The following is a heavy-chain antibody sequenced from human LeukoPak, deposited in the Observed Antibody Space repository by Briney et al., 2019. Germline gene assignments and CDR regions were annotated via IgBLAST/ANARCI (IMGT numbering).Heavy chain of an antibody. Sequence: ASVKVSCKASGYTFTGYYMHWVRQAPGQGLEWMGWMNPNSGGAKYAQNFQGRVIMTTDTSISTAYMELTSLRSDDTAVYYCARSSPPTYYHFYYYLDVWGKGSTVTVSS. J-gene: IGHJ6*03. CDR2: MNPNSGGA. CDR3: ARSSPPTYYHFYYYLDV. D-gene: IGHD6-13*01. V-gene: IGHV1-2*02. CDR1: GYTFTGYY.